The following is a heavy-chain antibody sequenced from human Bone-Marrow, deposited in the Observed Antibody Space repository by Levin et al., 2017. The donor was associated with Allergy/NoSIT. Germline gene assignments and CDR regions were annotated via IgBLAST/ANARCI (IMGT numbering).Heavy chain of an antibody. CDR3: AMAWFGRQNYFDP. J-gene: IGHJ5*02. CDR1: GGSFNGYY. V-gene: IGHV4-34*01. D-gene: IGHD3-10*01. CDR2: INQSGST. Sequence: SETLSLTCTIDGGSFNGYYGGWIRQPPGKGLEWIAEINQSGSTNYNPSLKSRVTISVDTSKNQFSQKLNTVLAADTAVYYCAMAWFGRQNYFDPWGQGTLVTVSS.